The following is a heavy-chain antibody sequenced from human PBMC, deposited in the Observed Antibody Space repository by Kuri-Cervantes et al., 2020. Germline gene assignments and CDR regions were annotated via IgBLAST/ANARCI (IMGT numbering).Heavy chain of an antibody. J-gene: IGHJ4*02. Sequence: ASVKVSCKASGYTFTSYYMHWVRQAPGQGLEWMGWINPNSGGTNYAQKFQGRVTMTRDTSISTAYMELSRLRSDDTAVYYCARLPMGGGYCSSTSCYAHDYWGQGTLVTVSS. V-gene: IGHV1-2*02. D-gene: IGHD2-2*01. CDR3: ARLPMGGGYCSSTSCYAHDY. CDR1: GYTFTSYY. CDR2: INPNSGGT.